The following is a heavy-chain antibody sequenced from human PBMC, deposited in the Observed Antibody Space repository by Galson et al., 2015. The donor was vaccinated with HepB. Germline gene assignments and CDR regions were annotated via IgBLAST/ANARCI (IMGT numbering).Heavy chain of an antibody. CDR2: VSGSGGST. CDR1: GFAVTNSI. J-gene: IGHJ5*02. D-gene: IGHD3-10*01. CDR3: VKDHYPPGGGLDP. Sequence: SLRLSCAVSGFAVTNSIIHWVRQAPGKGLEWVSVVSGSGGSTYYADSVKGRFTISRDNSKNTLYLQMNSLRAEDTAVYFCVKDHYPPGGGLDPWGQGTLVTVSS. V-gene: IGHV3-23*01.